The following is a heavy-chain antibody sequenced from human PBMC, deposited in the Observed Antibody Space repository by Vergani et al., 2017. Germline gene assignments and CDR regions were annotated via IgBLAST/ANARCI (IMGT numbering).Heavy chain of an antibody. J-gene: IGHJ5*02. CDR3: ARVGVRYDFWSGYSDWCDP. Sequence: QVQLQESGPGLVKPSETLSLTCTVSGGSISSYYWSWIRQPPGKGLEWIGYIYYSGSTNYNPSLKSRVTISVDTSKNQFSLKLSSVTAADTAVYYCARVGVRYDFWSGYSDWCDPWGQGTLVTVSS. D-gene: IGHD3-3*01. CDR2: IYYSGST. V-gene: IGHV4-59*01. CDR1: GGSISSYY.